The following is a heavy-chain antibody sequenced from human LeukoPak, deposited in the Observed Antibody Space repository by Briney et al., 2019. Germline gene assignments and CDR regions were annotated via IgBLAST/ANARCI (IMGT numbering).Heavy chain of an antibody. CDR1: GFTFKNYA. Sequence: GGSLRLSCVVSGFTFKNYAMSWVRQAPGKGLECVSSIRDSGNGTDYADSVKGRFTVSSDNSKNTLYLHMNTLSAEDTAVYYCAKWAYYDFWSGHYKSHFDSWGQGTLVTVSP. D-gene: IGHD3-3*01. J-gene: IGHJ4*02. CDR3: AKWAYYDFWSGHYKSHFDS. CDR2: IRDSGNGT. V-gene: IGHV3-23*01.